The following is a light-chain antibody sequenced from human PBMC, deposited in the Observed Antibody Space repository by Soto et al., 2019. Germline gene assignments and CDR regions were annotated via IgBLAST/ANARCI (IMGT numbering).Light chain of an antibody. Sequence: DIQITHSPSALSASVIDRITITFLASQSISNHLNWYQQKPGKGPNLLIYAASSLQRGVPSRFSGSGSGRDFVLTISSLQPEDSATYYCQKSYGTPWKFGQGTKVDIK. CDR2: AAS. V-gene: IGKV1-39*01. CDR1: QSISNH. CDR3: QKSYGTPWK. J-gene: IGKJ1*01.